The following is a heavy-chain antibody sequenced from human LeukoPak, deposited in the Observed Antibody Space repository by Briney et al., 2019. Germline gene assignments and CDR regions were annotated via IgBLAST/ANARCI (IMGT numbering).Heavy chain of an antibody. CDR1: GYTFTSYD. J-gene: IGHJ4*02. CDR2: ISAYNGNT. D-gene: IGHD3-10*01. CDR3: ARSMVRGVITSDY. Sequence: GASVKVSCKASGYTFTSYDINWVRQATGQGLEWMGWISAYNGNTNYAQKLRGRVTMTTDTSTSTAYMELRSLRSDDTAVYYCARSMVRGVITSDYWGQGTLVTVSS. V-gene: IGHV1-18*01.